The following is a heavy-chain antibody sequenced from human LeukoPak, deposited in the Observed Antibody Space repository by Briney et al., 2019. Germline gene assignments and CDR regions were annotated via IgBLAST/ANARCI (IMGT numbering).Heavy chain of an antibody. Sequence: GGSLRLSCAASGFTFDDYGMSWVRQAPGKGLEWVSGINWNGGSTGYADSVKGRFTISRDNSKNTLHLQMNSLRADDTALYYCAKGALAAAGSGFDYWGQGTLVTVSS. CDR3: AKGALAAAGSGFDY. CDR1: GFTFDDYG. J-gene: IGHJ4*02. D-gene: IGHD6-13*01. CDR2: INWNGGST. V-gene: IGHV3-20*04.